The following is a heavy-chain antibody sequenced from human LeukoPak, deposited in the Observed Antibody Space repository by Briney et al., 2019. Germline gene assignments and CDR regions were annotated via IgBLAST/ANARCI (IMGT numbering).Heavy chain of an antibody. CDR2: IHSDGRT. CDR1: GFIVSTNY. V-gene: IGHV3-66*01. D-gene: IGHD5-18*01. Sequence: QHGGSLRLSCAASGFIVSTNYMSWVRQAPGKGLEWVSLIHSDGRTYYADAVKGRFTISRDNSKNSLYLQMNSLRAEDTAVYYCARRERLGYSYGRGTLDIWGQGPIVSVSS. J-gene: IGHJ3*02. CDR3: ARRERLGYSYGRGTLDI.